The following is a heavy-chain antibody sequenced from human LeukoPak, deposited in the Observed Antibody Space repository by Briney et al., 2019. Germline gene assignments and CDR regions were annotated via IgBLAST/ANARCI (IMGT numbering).Heavy chain of an antibody. CDR1: GGSISSHY. CDR3: ASWAYSSSWSNWFDP. V-gene: IGHV4-59*11. CDR2: IYYSGST. J-gene: IGHJ5*02. D-gene: IGHD6-13*01. Sequence: SETLSLTCTVSGGSISSHYWGWIRQPPGRGLEWIGCIYYSGSTNYNPSLKSRVTISVDTSKNQFSPKLSSMTAADTAVYYCASWAYSSSWSNWFDPWGQGTLVTVSS.